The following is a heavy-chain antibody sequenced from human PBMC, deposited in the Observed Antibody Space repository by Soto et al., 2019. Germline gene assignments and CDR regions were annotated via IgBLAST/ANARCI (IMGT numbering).Heavy chain of an antibody. J-gene: IGHJ3*01. CDR3: ARVIVPSITFGGVTAKGAFDV. CDR2: INWNGGST. Sequence: GGSLRLSCAASGFTFDDYGMSWVRQAPGKGLEWVSDINWNGGSTGYADSVKGRFTISRDNAKNSLYLQMNNLRAEDTALYYCARVIVPSITFGGVTAKGAFDVWGQGTMVTVSS. D-gene: IGHD3-16*01. CDR1: GFTFDDYG. V-gene: IGHV3-20*04.